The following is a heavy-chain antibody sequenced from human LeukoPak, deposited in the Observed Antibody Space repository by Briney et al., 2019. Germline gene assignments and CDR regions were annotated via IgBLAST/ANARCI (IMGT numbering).Heavy chain of an antibody. CDR2: IYYSGST. J-gene: IGHJ5*02. CDR1: GGSISSYY. D-gene: IGHD1-1*01. CDR3: ARPVPSRLGWFDP. V-gene: IGHV4-59*08. Sequence: SETLSLTCTVSGGSISSYYWSWLRQPPGKGLEWIGYIYYSGSTNYNPSLKSRVTISVDTAKNHFSLKLRSVTAADTAVYYCARPVPSRLGWFDPWGQGTLVTVSS.